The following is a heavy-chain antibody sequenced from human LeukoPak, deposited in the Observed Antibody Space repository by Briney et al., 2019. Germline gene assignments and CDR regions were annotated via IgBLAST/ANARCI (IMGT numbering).Heavy chain of an antibody. CDR2: IYYSGST. Sequence: SETLSLTCTVSGGSISSGDYYWSWIRQPPGKGLEWIGYIYYSGSTYYNPSLKSRVTISVDTSKNQFSLKLSSVTAADTAVYYCARGSGASDAFDIWGQGTMDSVSS. V-gene: IGHV4-30-4*08. CDR3: ARGSGASDAFDI. J-gene: IGHJ3*02. D-gene: IGHD3-10*01. CDR1: GGSISSGDYY.